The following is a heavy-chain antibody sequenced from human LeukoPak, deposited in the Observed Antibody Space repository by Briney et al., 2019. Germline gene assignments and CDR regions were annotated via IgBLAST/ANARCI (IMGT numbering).Heavy chain of an antibody. D-gene: IGHD4-17*01. J-gene: IGHJ4*02. CDR2: ISAYNGNT. CDR3: ARLDYGDYVLDY. CDR1: GYTFTSYG. V-gene: IGHV1-18*01. Sequence: ASVNVSCKASGYTFTSYGISWVRQAPGQGLEWMGWISAYNGNTNYAQKLQGRVTMTTDTSTSTAYMELRSLRSDDTAVYYCARLDYGDYVLDYWGQGTLVTVSS.